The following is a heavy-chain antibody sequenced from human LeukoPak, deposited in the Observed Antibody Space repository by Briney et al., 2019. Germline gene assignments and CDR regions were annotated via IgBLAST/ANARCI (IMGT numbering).Heavy chain of an antibody. D-gene: IGHD5-24*01. J-gene: IGHJ4*02. CDR1: GGSISSYY. Sequence: SETLSLTCTVSGGSISSYYWSWIRQPPGKGLEWIGYIYYSGSTNYNPSLKSRVTISVDTSKNQFSLKLSSVTAADTAVYYRAREEEEMATIDYWGQGTLVTVSS. CDR2: IYYSGST. V-gene: IGHV4-59*01. CDR3: AREEEEMATIDY.